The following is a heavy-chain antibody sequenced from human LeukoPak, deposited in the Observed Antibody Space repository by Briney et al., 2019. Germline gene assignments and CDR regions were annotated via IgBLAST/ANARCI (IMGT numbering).Heavy chain of an antibody. Sequence: PSETLSLTCTVFGGSISSSSYYWGWIRRPPGKGLEWIGSIYYSGSTYYNPSLKSRVTISVDTSKNQFSLKLSSVTAADTAVYYCARGRGRSRTTVVFDYWDQGTLVTVSS. CDR1: GGSISSSSYY. D-gene: IGHD4-23*01. CDR3: ARGRGRSRTTVVFDY. CDR2: IYYSGST. V-gene: IGHV4-39*07. J-gene: IGHJ4*02.